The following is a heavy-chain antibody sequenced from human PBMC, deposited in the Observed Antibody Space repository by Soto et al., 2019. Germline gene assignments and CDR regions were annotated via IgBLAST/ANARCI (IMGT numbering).Heavy chain of an antibody. V-gene: IGHV4-59*04. CDR2: VSYSGST. J-gene: IGHJ5*02. D-gene: IGHD2-2*02. CDR1: GGAIGGYY. CDR3: ARHMPPRYIVVVPAAIRCGWFDP. Sequence: SETLSLTCTVSGGAIGGYYWSWIRQPPGKALEWIGYVSYSGSTYYNPSLKSRVTITVDTSKNQFSLKLSSVTAADTAVYYCARHMPPRYIVVVPAAIRCGWFDPWGQGTLVTVSS.